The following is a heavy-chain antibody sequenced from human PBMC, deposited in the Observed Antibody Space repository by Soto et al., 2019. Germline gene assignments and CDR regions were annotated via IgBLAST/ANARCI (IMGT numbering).Heavy chain of an antibody. CDR1: HGSISSGGYY. Sequence: PSETLSLTCTVSHGSISSGGYYWSWIRQHPGKGLEWIGYIYYSGSTYYNPSLKSRVTISVDTSKNQFSLKLSSVTAADTAVYYCARGYYYDSSSYYPHWGQGTLVTVSS. D-gene: IGHD3-22*01. V-gene: IGHV4-31*03. CDR3: ARGYYYDSSSYYPH. CDR2: IYYSGST. J-gene: IGHJ4*02.